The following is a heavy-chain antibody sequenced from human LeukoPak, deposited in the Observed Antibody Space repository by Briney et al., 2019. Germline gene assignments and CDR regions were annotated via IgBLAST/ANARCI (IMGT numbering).Heavy chain of an antibody. J-gene: IGHJ4*02. Sequence: SETLSLTCTVSGYSISGGYYWGWIRQPPGKGLEWIGRIYHSGSTYYNPSLKSRVTISVDTSKNQFSLKLSSVTAADTAVYYCATGGTGTTFRDWGQGTLVTVSS. CDR3: ATGGTGTTFRD. CDR1: GYSISGGYY. CDR2: IYHSGST. V-gene: IGHV4-38-2*02. D-gene: IGHD4-17*01.